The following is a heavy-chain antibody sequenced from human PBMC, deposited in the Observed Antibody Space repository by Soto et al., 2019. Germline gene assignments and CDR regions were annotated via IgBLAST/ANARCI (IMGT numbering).Heavy chain of an antibody. D-gene: IGHD2-15*01. CDR2: IYRDGRT. J-gene: IGHJ4*02. V-gene: IGHV3-66*01. CDR1: GFTVINTS. CDR3: TRDPVDSPVFDY. Sequence: EMQLVESGGGLVQPGGSLRLYCAASGFTVINTSLSWVLQAPGKGLEWVSGIYRDGRTYYADSVKGRFTISRDHSKNTLYLQMNSRRAEDTAVYYCTRDPVDSPVFDYWGQGTLVTVSS.